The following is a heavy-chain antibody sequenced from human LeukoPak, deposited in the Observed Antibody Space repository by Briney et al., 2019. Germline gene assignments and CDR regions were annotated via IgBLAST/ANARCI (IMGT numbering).Heavy chain of an antibody. D-gene: IGHD3-22*01. J-gene: IGHJ4*02. V-gene: IGHV3-30-3*01. CDR1: GFTFSSYA. CDR3: AKDPYYYDSSGYYFDY. CDR2: ISRDGIIK. Sequence: EGSLRLSCAASGFTFSSYAMHWVRQAPGRGLEWVAVISRDGIIKSFADSVKGRFTISRDNSKNTLYLQMNSLRAEDTAVYYCAKDPYYYDSSGYYFDYWGQGTLVTVSS.